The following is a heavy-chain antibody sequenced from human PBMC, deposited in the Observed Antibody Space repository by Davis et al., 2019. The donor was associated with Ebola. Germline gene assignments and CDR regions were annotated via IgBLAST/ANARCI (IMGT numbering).Heavy chain of an antibody. CDR1: GYTFTSYG. CDR3: ARTFGVGLNYYYYYGMDV. V-gene: IGHV1-18*01. J-gene: IGHJ6*02. D-gene: IGHD3-3*01. Sequence: ASVKVSCKASGYTFTSYGISWVRQAPRQGLEWMGLISAYNGNTNHAQKLQGRVTMTTDTSTSTAYMGLRSLRSDDTAVYYCARTFGVGLNYYYYYGMDVWGQGTTVTVSS. CDR2: ISAYNGNT.